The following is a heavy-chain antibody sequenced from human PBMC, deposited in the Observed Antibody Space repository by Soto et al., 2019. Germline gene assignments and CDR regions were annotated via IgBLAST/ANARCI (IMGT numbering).Heavy chain of an antibody. D-gene: IGHD6-6*01. CDR3: ARGVSSIADQTEYYYYYYGMDV. Sequence: SGPTLVNPTQTLTLTCTFSGFSLSTSGMCVSWIRQPPGKALEWLALIDWDDDKYYSTSLKTRLTISKDTSKNQVVLTMTNMDPVDTATYYCARGVSSIADQTEYYYYYYGMDVWGQGTTVTV. J-gene: IGHJ6*02. CDR1: GFSLSTSGMC. V-gene: IGHV2-70*01. CDR2: IDWDDDK.